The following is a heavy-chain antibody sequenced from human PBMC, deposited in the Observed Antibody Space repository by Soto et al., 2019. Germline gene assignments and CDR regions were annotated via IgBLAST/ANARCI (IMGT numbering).Heavy chain of an antibody. CDR2: ISAYNGNT. CDR1: GYTFTSYG. D-gene: IGHD6-6*01. V-gene: IGHV1-18*04. Sequence: ASVKVSWKGSGYTFTSYGVSWVRQTPGQGLEWMGWISAYNGNTNYAQKLQGRVTMTTDTSTSTAYMELRSLRSDDTAVYYCARERSWSSSSAVDYWGQGTLVTVSS. CDR3: ARERSWSSSSAVDY. J-gene: IGHJ4*02.